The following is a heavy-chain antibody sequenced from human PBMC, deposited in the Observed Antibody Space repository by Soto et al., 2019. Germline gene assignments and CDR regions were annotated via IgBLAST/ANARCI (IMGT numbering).Heavy chain of an antibody. CDR3: ARDGNGYCGGGSCYSGEDYYGMDV. V-gene: IGHV1-69*13. CDR2: IIPIFGTA. D-gene: IGHD2-15*01. J-gene: IGHJ6*02. Sequence: SVKVSCKTSDYTFTSYGISWVRQAPGQRLEWMGGIIPIFGTANYAQKFQGRVTITADESTSTAYMELSSLRSEDTAVYYCARDGNGYCGGGSCYSGEDYYGMDVWGQGTTVTVSS. CDR1: DYTFTSYG.